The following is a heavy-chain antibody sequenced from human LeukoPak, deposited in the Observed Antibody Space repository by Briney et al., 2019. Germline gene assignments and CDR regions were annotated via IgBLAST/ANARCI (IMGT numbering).Heavy chain of an antibody. CDR2: ISYDGSNK. Sequence: GRSLRLSCAASGFTFSSYAMHWVRQAPGKGLEWVAVISYDGSNKYYADSVKGRFTISRDNSKNTLYLQMNSLRAEDTAVYYCARGDRYCSGGSCFARSHNFDYWGQGTLVTVSS. CDR1: GFTFSSYA. D-gene: IGHD2-15*01. CDR3: ARGDRYCSGGSCFARSHNFDY. V-gene: IGHV3-30*04. J-gene: IGHJ4*02.